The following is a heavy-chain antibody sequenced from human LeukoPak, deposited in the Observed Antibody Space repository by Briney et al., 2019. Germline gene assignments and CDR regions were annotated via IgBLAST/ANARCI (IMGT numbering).Heavy chain of an antibody. CDR3: AKDPQGYYYDLFDY. CDR1: GFTFTNYA. CDR2: ISGSGGST. V-gene: IGHV3-23*01. J-gene: IGHJ4*02. D-gene: IGHD3-22*01. Sequence: GGSLRLSCAASGFTFTNYAMSWVRQAPGKGLEWVSAISGSGGSTYYADSVKGRFTISRDNSKNTLYLQMNSLRAEDTAVYYCAKDPQGYYYDLFDYWGQGTLVTVSS.